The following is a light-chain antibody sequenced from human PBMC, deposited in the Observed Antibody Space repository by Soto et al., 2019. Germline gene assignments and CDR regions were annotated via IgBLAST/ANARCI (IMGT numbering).Light chain of an antibody. CDR3: QQYNNWPPWT. V-gene: IGKV3-15*01. CDR1: QSVSSN. Sequence: EILMTQSPATLSVSPGEGATLSCRSSQSVSSNLAWYQQKPGQATRLLIYGASTRATGIPARFSGSGSGTEFTLTISSLQSEDFAVYYCQQYNNWPPWTFGQGAKVDIK. J-gene: IGKJ1*01. CDR2: GAS.